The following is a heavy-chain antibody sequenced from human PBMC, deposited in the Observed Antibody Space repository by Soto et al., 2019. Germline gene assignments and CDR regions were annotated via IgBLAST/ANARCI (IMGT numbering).Heavy chain of an antibody. Sequence: PGGSLRLSCAASGFTFSSYGMHWVRQAPGKGLEWVAVISYDGSNKYYADSVKGRFTISRDNSKNTLYLQMNSLRAEDTAVYYCARSSYDTRKDFDYWGQGTLVTVSS. CDR2: ISYDGSNK. V-gene: IGHV3-30*03. D-gene: IGHD3-9*01. CDR3: ARSSYDTRKDFDY. J-gene: IGHJ4*02. CDR1: GFTFSSYG.